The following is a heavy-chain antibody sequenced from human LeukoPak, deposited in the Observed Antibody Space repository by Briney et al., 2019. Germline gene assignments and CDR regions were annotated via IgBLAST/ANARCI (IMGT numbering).Heavy chain of an antibody. CDR2: IYTSGST. D-gene: IGHD2-2*01. Sequence: PSETLSLTCTVSGGPISSYYWSWIRQPAGKGLEWIGRIYTSGSTNYNPSLKSRVTMSVDTSKNQFSLKLSSVTAADTAVYYCARERYCSSTSCYLHYYYYGMDVWGQGTTVTVSS. J-gene: IGHJ6*02. CDR3: ARERYCSSTSCYLHYYYYGMDV. CDR1: GGPISSYY. V-gene: IGHV4-4*07.